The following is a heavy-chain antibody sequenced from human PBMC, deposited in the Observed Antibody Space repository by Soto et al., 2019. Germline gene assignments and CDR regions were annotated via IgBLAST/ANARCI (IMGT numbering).Heavy chain of an antibody. Sequence: GGSLRLSCAASGFTFSSYWMSWVRQAQRQGLEWVAVISYDGSNKYYADSVKGRFTISRDNSKNTLYLQMNSLRAEDTAVYYCARSYAALRYYYYYGMDVWGQGTTVTVSS. CDR3: ARSYAALRYYYYYGMDV. J-gene: IGHJ6*02. V-gene: IGHV3-30*03. CDR2: ISYDGSNK. CDR1: GFTFSSYW. D-gene: IGHD2-2*01.